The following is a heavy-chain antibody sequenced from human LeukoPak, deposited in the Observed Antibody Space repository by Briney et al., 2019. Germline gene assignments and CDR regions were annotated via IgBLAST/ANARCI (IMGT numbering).Heavy chain of an antibody. V-gene: IGHV3-13*01. Sequence: PGGSLRLSCAASGFSFETYDMHWVRQIIGEGLEWVSAVGAVGDTYYLGSVKDRFTISREIAKNSLYLQMNSLRAEDTAVYYCVRAIGGPSGSYYNYWGQGTLVTVSS. CDR1: GFSFETYD. J-gene: IGHJ4*02. D-gene: IGHD1-26*01. CDR2: VGAVGDT. CDR3: VRAIGGPSGSYYNY.